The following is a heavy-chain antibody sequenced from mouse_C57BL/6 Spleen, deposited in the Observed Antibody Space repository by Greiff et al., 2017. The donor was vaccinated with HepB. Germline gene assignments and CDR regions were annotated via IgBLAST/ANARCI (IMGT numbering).Heavy chain of an antibody. J-gene: IGHJ3*01. Sequence: QVQLQQPGAELVMPGASVKLSCKASGYTFTSYWMHWVKQRPGQGLEWIGEIDPSDSYTNYNQKFKGKSTLTVDKSSSTAYMQLSSLTSEDSAVYYCARGATMVTTGAWFAYWGQGTLVTVSA. D-gene: IGHD2-2*01. CDR3: ARGATMVTTGAWFAY. CDR2: IDPSDSYT. CDR1: GYTFTSYW. V-gene: IGHV1-69*01.